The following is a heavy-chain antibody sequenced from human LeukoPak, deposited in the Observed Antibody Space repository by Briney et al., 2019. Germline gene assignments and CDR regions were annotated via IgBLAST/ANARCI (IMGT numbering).Heavy chain of an antibody. CDR2: IYHSGST. J-gene: IGHJ5*02. Sequence: PSETLSLTCTVSGYSISSGYCWGWIRQPPGKGLEWIGSIYHSGSTYYNPSLKSRVTISVDTSKNQFSLKLSSVTAADTAVYYCARDGVAARGNWFDPWGQGTLVTVSS. D-gene: IGHD6-6*01. CDR1: GYSISSGYC. CDR3: ARDGVAARGNWFDP. V-gene: IGHV4-38-2*02.